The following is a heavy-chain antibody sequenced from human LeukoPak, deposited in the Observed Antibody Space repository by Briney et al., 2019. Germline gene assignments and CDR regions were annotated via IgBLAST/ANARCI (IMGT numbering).Heavy chain of an antibody. CDR2: ISYDGSNK. J-gene: IGHJ4*02. CDR1: GFTFSSYV. Sequence: PGRSLRLSCAASGFTFSSYVMHWVRQAPGKGLEWVAVISYDGSNKYYADSLKGRFTISRDNSKSTLYLQMNSLRAEDTAVYYCASGIAAYRYFDYWGQGTLVTVSS. D-gene: IGHD6-13*01. CDR3: ASGIAAYRYFDY. V-gene: IGHV3-30*03.